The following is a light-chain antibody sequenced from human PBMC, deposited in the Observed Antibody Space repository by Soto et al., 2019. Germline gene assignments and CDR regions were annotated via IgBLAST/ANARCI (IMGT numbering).Light chain of an antibody. J-gene: IGLJ1*01. CDR2: VNS. CDR3: QSYDSSLSGSYV. V-gene: IGLV1-40*01. CDR1: SSNIGAGYD. Sequence: QLVLTQPPSVSGAPGQRVTISCTGSSSNIGAGYDVHWYQQLPGTAPKLLIYVNSNRPSGVPDRFSGSKSGTSASLAITGLQAEDEADYYCQSYDSSLSGSYVFGTGTKLTVL.